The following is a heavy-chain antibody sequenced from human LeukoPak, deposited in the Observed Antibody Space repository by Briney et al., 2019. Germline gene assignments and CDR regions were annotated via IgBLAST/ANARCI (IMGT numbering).Heavy chain of an antibody. CDR2: ISYDGSNK. Sequence: PGGSLRLSCAASGFTFSSYGMHWVRQAPGKGLEWVAVISYDGSNKYYADSVKGRFTISRDNSKNTLYLQMNSLRAEDTAVYYCAKADTVLRYFDWLLYPFDYWGQGTLVTVSS. J-gene: IGHJ4*02. D-gene: IGHD3-9*01. CDR1: GFTFSSYG. V-gene: IGHV3-30*18. CDR3: AKADTVLRYFDWLLYPFDY.